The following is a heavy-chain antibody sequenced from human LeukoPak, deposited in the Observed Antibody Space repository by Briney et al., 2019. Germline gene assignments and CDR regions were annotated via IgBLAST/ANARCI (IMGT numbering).Heavy chain of an antibody. CDR3: ARGRSGSGLNDY. J-gene: IGHJ4*02. V-gene: IGHV4-59*09. CDR2: IYYSGST. Sequence: IGYIYYSGSTNYNPSLKSRVTISVDTSKNQFSLKLSSVTAADTAVYYCARGRSGSGLNDYWGQGTLVTVSS. D-gene: IGHD1-26*01.